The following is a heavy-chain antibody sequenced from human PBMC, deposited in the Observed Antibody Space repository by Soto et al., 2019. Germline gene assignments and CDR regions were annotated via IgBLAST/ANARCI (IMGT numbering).Heavy chain of an antibody. Sequence: SETLSLTCTVSGGSISSYYWSWIRQPPGKGLEWIGYIYYSGSTNYNPSLKSRVTISVDTSKNQFSLKLSSVTAADTAVYYCARDASSGWYGHYYYGMDVWGQGTTVTVSS. J-gene: IGHJ6*02. CDR2: IYYSGST. D-gene: IGHD6-19*01. CDR1: GGSISSYY. CDR3: ARDASSGWYGHYYYGMDV. V-gene: IGHV4-59*01.